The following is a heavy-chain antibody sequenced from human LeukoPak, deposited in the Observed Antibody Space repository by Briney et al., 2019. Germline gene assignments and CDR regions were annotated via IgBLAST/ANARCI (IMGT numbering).Heavy chain of an antibody. CDR1: GGSISSSSYY. Sequence: SETLSLTCTVSGGSISSSSYYWGWIRQPPGKGLEWIGSIYYSGSTYYNPSLKSRVTISVDTSKNQFSLRLNSVTAADTAVYYCARDLYSGSNFDYWGQGTLVTVSS. J-gene: IGHJ4*02. V-gene: IGHV4-39*07. CDR2: IYYSGST. CDR3: ARDLYSGSNFDY. D-gene: IGHD3-10*01.